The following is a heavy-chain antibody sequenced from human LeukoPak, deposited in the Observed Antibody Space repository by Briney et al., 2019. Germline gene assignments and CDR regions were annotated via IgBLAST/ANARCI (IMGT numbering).Heavy chain of an antibody. CDR3: ARGRFCGGDCYHFDY. V-gene: IGHV1-69*13. CDR2: IIPIFGTA. Sequence: ASVKVSCKASGGTFSSYATSWVRQAPGQGLEWMGGIIPIFGTANYAQKFQGRVTITADESTSTAYMELSSLRSEDTAVYYCARGRFCGGDCYHFDYWGQGTLVTVSS. CDR1: GGTFSSYA. D-gene: IGHD2-21*02. J-gene: IGHJ4*02.